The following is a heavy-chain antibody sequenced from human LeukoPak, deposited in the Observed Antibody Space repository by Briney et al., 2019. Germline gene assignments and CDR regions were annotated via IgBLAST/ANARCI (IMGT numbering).Heavy chain of an antibody. CDR1: GFTFSDYY. J-gene: IGHJ4*02. CDR3: ARDYYDSSGHFDY. CDR2: ISSSGSTI. D-gene: IGHD3-22*01. Sequence: KPGGSLRLSCAASGFTFSDYYMSWIRQAPGKGVEWVSYISSSGSTIYYADSVKGRFTISRDNAKNSLYLQMNSLRAEDTAVYYCARDYYDSSGHFDYWGQGTLVTVSS. V-gene: IGHV3-11*04.